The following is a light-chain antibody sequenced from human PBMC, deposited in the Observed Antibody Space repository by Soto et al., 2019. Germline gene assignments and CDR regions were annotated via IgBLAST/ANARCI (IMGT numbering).Light chain of an antibody. CDR1: SNDLGFYNC. CDR3: SSYTGSNTLV. V-gene: IGLV2-14*01. J-gene: IGLJ2*01. CDR2: DVT. Sequence: QSALTQPASVSGSPGQSITISCTGTSNDLGFYNCVSWFQQHPGKAPKLVIYDVTNRPSGVSNRFSGSKSGNTASLTISGLQAEDEADYYCSSYTGSNTLVFGGGTKVTVL.